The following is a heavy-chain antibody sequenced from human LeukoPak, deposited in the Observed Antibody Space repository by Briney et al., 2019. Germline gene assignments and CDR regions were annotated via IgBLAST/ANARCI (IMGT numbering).Heavy chain of an antibody. CDR3: ARGSSSGGPTFDY. Sequence: GESLEISCKGSGCSFTSYWIGWVRQMPGKGLEWMGIIYPGDSDTRYSPSLQGQVTISADKSISTAYLQWSSLKASDTAMYYCARGSSSGGPTFDYWGQGTLVTVSS. CDR2: IYPGDSDT. J-gene: IGHJ4*02. D-gene: IGHD2-15*01. CDR1: GCSFTSYW. V-gene: IGHV5-51*01.